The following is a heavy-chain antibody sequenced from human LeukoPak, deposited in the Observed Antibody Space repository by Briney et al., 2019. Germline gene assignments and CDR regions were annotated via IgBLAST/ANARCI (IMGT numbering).Heavy chain of an antibody. V-gene: IGHV4-30-2*01. J-gene: IGHJ5*02. CDR1: GGSISSGGYS. CDR2: IYHSGST. Sequence: SQTPSLTCAVSGGSISSGGYSWSWIRQPPGKGLEWIGYIYHSGSTYYNPSLKSRVTISVDRSKNQFSLKLSSVTAADTAVYYCAREVYGDYWFDPWGQGTLVTVSS. D-gene: IGHD4-17*01. CDR3: AREVYGDYWFDP.